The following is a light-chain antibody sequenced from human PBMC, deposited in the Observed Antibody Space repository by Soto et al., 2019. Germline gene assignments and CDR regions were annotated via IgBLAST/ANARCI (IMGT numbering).Light chain of an antibody. Sequence: EIVLTQSPGSLSLSPGERATLSCRASQSVDSTFFAWYQKKPGQAPRLLIYRASKRATVVPDRFSGSGSATNFTLTISSLEPDDFAVYYCQQYMSSVTFGQGIKVEI. V-gene: IGKV3-20*01. CDR2: RAS. J-gene: IGKJ1*01. CDR1: QSVDSTF. CDR3: QQYMSSVT.